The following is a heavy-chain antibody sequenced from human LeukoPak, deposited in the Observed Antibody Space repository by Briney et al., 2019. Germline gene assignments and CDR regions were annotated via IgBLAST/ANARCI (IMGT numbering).Heavy chain of an antibody. CDR2: INWNGGST. D-gene: IGHD1-26*01. Sequence: GGSLRLSCAASGFTFDDYGMSWVRHAPGKAREWVSGINWNGGSTGYADSVKGRFTISRDNAKNSLYLQMNSVRAEDTALYYCARAKGPIVGATLDYWGQGTLVTVSS. J-gene: IGHJ4*02. CDR3: ARAKGPIVGATLDY. CDR1: GFTFDDYG. V-gene: IGHV3-20*04.